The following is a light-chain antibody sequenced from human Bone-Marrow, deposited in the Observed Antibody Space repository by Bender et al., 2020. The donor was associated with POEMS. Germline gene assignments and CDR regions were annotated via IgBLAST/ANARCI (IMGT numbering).Light chain of an antibody. CDR1: NLASYS. CDR3: QVWDSSVDHAV. CDR2: DDL. V-gene: IGLV3-21*02. J-gene: IGLJ3*02. Sequence: SLVLTQTPSVSVAPGQTARVSCGGDNLASYSVHCHQQRPGQAPGLVVYDDLQRPSGMPERFSGFNSGNTATLTISRVEGGDEADYYCQVWDSSVDHAVFGGGTKLTV.